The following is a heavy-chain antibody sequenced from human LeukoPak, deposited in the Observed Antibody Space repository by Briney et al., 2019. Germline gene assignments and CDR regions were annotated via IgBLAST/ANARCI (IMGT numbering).Heavy chain of an antibody. J-gene: IGHJ6*02. Sequence: AGGSLRLSCAASGFTFSSYAMSWVRQAPGKGLEWVSAISGSGGSTYYADSVKGRFTISRDNSKNTLYLQMNSLRAEDTALYYCAKDQQYCGGGXXXSSDVWGQGTMVTVSS. CDR3: AKDQQYCGGGXXXSSDV. CDR2: ISGSGGST. V-gene: IGHV3-23*01. D-gene: IGHD2-21*01. CDR1: GFTFSSYA.